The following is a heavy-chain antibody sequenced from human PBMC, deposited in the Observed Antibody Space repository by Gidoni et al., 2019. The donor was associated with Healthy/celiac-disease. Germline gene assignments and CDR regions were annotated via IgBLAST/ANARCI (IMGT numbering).Heavy chain of an antibody. CDR1: GDTFSSYA. J-gene: IGHJ6*02. D-gene: IGHD5-12*01. V-gene: IGHV1-69*04. CDR3: ARDPVLRGDYYYYYGMDV. Sequence: KKPGSSVQVSCKASGDTFSSYAISWVRQAPGQGLEWMGRIIPILGIANYAQKFQGRVTITADKSTSTAYMELSSLRSEDTAVYYCARDPVLRGDYYYYYGMDVWGQGTTVTVSS. CDR2: IIPILGIA.